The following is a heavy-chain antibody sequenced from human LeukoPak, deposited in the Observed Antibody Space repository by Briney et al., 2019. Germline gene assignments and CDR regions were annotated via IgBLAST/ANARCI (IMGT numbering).Heavy chain of an antibody. Sequence: GGSLRLSCAASGFTFSSYGMHWVRQAPGKRLEWVAVISYDGSNKYYADSVKGRFTISRDNSKNTLYLQMNSLRAEDTAVYYCAKAPYGDHPMGPGYWGQGTLVTVSS. CDR1: GFTFSSYG. CDR3: AKAPYGDHPMGPGY. J-gene: IGHJ4*02. D-gene: IGHD4-17*01. V-gene: IGHV3-30*18. CDR2: ISYDGSNK.